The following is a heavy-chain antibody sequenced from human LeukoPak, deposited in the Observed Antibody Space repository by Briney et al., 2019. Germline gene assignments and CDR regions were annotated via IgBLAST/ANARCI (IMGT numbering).Heavy chain of an antibody. D-gene: IGHD3-10*01. Sequence: GESLKISCKGSGYSFTSYWIGWVRQMPGKGLEWMGINYPGDSDTRYSRSFQGQVTISADKSISTAYLTWSSLKASDTAMYYCARSIYGSGSYYKWFDYWGQGTLVTVSS. J-gene: IGHJ4*02. V-gene: IGHV5-51*01. CDR1: GYSFTSYW. CDR3: ARSIYGSGSYYKWFDY. CDR2: NYPGDSDT.